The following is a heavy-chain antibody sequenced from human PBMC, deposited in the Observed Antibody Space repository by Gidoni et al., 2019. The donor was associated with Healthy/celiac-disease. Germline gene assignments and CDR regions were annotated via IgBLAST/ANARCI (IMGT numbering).Heavy chain of an antibody. CDR2: INAGNGNT. J-gene: IGHJ4*02. D-gene: IGHD3-10*01. Sequence: QVQLVQSGAEVKKPGASVKVSCKASGYTLTSYAMHWVRQPPGQRLEWMGWINAGNGNTKYSPKFQGRVTITRDTSASTAYMELSSLRSEDTAVYYCARDRVGITMVRGVSRGLGYWGQGTLVTVSS. V-gene: IGHV1-3*01. CDR3: ARDRVGITMVRGVSRGLGY. CDR1: GYTLTSYA.